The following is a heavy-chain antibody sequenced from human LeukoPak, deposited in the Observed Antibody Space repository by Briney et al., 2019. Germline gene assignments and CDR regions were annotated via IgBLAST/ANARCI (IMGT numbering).Heavy chain of an antibody. CDR1: GFSFSNYY. V-gene: IGHV3-66*01. Sequence: GGSLRLSCAASGFSFSNYYMSWVRQPPGKGLEWVSVMYTGGGRYYYDSVKGRFTVSRDNSKNTVFLQMNSLRVEDTALCYCTRGQSYCGADCYSDWGQGTLVTVSS. CDR3: TRGQSYCGADCYSD. CDR2: MYTGGGR. D-gene: IGHD2-21*02. J-gene: IGHJ4*02.